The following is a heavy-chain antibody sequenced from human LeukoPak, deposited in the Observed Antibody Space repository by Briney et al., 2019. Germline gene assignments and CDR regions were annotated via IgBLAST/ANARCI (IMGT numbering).Heavy chain of an antibody. CDR2: IYPADSDT. J-gene: IGHJ4*02. D-gene: IGHD3-16*01. Sequence: ELMGIIYPADSDTRYSPSFQGQVTISADKSISTAYLQWSSLKASDTAMYYCARRRGDRIDHWGQGTLVTVSS. CDR3: ARRRGDRIDH. V-gene: IGHV5-51*01.